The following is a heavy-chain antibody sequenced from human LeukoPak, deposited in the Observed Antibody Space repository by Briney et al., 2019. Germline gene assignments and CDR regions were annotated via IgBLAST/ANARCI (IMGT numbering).Heavy chain of an antibody. Sequence: ASVKVSCMASGYTFTHYDMNLVRQATGPGLEWVGWMNPNSGNTGYAQRFQGRVTMTRDTSISTAYMELNSLTSEDTAVYYCAKNVRDTGTFDYWGQGTLVTVSS. CDR2: MNPNSGNT. D-gene: IGHD5-18*01. CDR1: GYTFTHYD. CDR3: AKNVRDTGTFDY. J-gene: IGHJ4*02. V-gene: IGHV1-8*01.